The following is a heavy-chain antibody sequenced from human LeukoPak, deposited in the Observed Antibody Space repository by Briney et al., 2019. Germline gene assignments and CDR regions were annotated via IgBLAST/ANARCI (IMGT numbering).Heavy chain of an antibody. D-gene: IGHD6-19*01. CDR3: ARRAYSSGFYYFDY. J-gene: IGHJ4*02. CDR1: GGSFSGYY. CDR2: INHSGST. Sequence: SETLSLTCAVYGGSFSGYYWSWIRQPPGKGLEWIGEINHSGSTNYNPSLKSRVTISVDTSKNQFSLKLSSVTAADTAIYYCARRAYSSGFYYFDYWGQGTLVTVSS. V-gene: IGHV4-34*01.